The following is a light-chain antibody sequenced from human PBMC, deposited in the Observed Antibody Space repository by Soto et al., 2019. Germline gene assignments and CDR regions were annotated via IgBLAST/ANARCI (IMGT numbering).Light chain of an antibody. Sequence: TQSPSTLSLSPGARATLSCRASQSVSSYLAWYQQKPGQAPRLLIYDASTRETGIPARFSGSGSGTEFTLTISSLEPEDFAVYYCQQYNSRPPITFGQGTRLEIK. CDR2: DAS. CDR3: QQYNSRPPIT. J-gene: IGKJ5*01. V-gene: IGKV3D-15*01. CDR1: QSVSSY.